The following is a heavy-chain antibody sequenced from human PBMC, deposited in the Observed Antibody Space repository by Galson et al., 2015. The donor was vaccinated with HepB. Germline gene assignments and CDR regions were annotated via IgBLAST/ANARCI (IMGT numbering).Heavy chain of an antibody. CDR2: ISYDGSNK. D-gene: IGHD2-15*01. CDR1: GFTFRSYA. J-gene: IGHJ1*01. CDR3: ARGRYCSGGSCYTRVSEYFQH. Sequence: LRLSCAASGFTFRSYAMHWVRQAPGKGLEWVAVISYDGSNKYYADSVKGRFTISRDNSKNTLYLQMNSLRAEDTAVYYCARGRYCSGGSCYTRVSEYFQHWGQGTLVTVSP. V-gene: IGHV3-30-3*01.